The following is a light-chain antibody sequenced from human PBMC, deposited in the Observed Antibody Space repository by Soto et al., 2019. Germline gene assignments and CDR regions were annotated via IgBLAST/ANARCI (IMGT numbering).Light chain of an antibody. CDR1: RSFSSSY. V-gene: IGKV3-20*01. CDR2: AAT. Sequence: EIVLTQSPDTLSLSPGERATLSCRASRSFSSSYLAWYQQTPGQAPRLLIYAATSRATGIPDRFSGSGSGTDFTLTISSLEPEDSAVYYCQQYGSSPPYTFGQGTKLEIK. CDR3: QQYGSSPPYT. J-gene: IGKJ2*01.